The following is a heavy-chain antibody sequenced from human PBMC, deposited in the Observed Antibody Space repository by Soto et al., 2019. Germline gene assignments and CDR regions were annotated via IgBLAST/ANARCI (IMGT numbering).Heavy chain of an antibody. J-gene: IGHJ4*02. Sequence: QVQLVESGGGVVQPGRSLRLSCAASGFTFSSYGMHWVRQAPGKGLEGVALISYDGIDKYYADSVKGRFTISRDNSKNTLYLQMNSLRVEDTAVYYCGAGQYFSDYWGQGTLVTVSS. V-gene: IGHV3-30*03. CDR1: GFTFSSYG. D-gene: IGHD6-13*01. CDR2: ISYDGIDK. CDR3: GAGQYFSDY.